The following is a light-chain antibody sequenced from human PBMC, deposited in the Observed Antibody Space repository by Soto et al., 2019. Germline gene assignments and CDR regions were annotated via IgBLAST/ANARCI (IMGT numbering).Light chain of an antibody. V-gene: IGKV3-15*01. Sequence: EVVLTQSPATLPVSPGETATLSCRASQSIRSYLAWYQQKAGQAPRLLIYGASMRATGVPTRFSGSGSGTEFTLTISSLQSEDFALYYCQHYNNWPPDYTFGQGTKVDIK. CDR1: QSIRSY. CDR3: QHYNNWPPDYT. CDR2: GAS. J-gene: IGKJ2*01.